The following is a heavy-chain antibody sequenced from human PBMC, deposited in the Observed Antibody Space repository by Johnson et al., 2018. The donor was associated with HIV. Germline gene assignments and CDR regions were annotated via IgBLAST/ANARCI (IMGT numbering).Heavy chain of an antibody. CDR2: IYSGGSP. CDR3: ARLGLTDAFDI. D-gene: IGHD2-8*01. J-gene: IGHJ3*02. CDR1: GFTVSSNY. V-gene: IGHV3-66*01. Sequence: VQLVESGGGVVRPGGSLRVSCTASGFTVSSNYMSWVRQAPGKGLEWVSVIYSGGSPYYADSVKGRFTISRDNSKNTLYLQMNSLRAEDTAVYYCARLGLTDAFDIWGQGTMVTVSP.